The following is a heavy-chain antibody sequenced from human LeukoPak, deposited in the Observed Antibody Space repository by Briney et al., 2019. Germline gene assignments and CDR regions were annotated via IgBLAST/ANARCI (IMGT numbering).Heavy chain of an antibody. J-gene: IGHJ6*03. CDR3: ARGLGGAYYYMDV. CDR1: GGSISSFY. D-gene: IGHD3-16*01. Sequence: PSETLSLTCTVSGGSISSFYWTWVRQPAGKGLEWIGRVDTSGSTHYNPSLKGRVTMSFDTSKYQFSLRLTSVTVADTAVYYCARGLGGAYYYMDVWGKGTTVTVSS. CDR2: VDTSGST. V-gene: IGHV4-4*07.